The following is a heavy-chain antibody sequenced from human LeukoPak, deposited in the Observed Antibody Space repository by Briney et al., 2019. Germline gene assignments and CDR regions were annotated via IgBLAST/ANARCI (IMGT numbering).Heavy chain of an antibody. V-gene: IGHV4-34*01. D-gene: IGHD3-10*01. CDR3: ARGAYYYGSGNQLVFDY. CDR2: INHSGST. J-gene: IGHJ4*02. CDR1: GGSFSGYY. Sequence: SETLSLTCAVYGGSFSGYYWGWIRQPPGKGLEWIGEINHSGSTNYNPSLKSRVTISVDTSKNQFSLKLSSVTAADTAVYYCARGAYYYGSGNQLVFDYWGQGTLVTVSS.